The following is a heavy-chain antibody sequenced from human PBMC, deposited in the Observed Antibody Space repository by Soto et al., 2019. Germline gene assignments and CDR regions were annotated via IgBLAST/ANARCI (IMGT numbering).Heavy chain of an antibody. CDR1: GFSLSTSGVG. CDR3: AHRYYGSGSYYGYNWFDP. V-gene: IGHV2-5*02. D-gene: IGHD3-10*01. J-gene: IGHJ5*02. Sequence: SGPTLVNPTQTLTLTCTFSGFSLSTSGVGVGWIRQPPGKALEWLALIYWDDDKRYSPSLKSRLTITKDTSKNQVVLTMTNMVPVDTATFYCAHRYYGSGSYYGYNWFDPWGQGTLVTVSS. CDR2: IYWDDDK.